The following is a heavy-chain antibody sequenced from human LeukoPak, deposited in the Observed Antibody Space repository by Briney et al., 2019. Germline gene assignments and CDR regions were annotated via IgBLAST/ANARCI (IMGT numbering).Heavy chain of an antibody. CDR1: GFTFSSYG. J-gene: IGHJ4*02. CDR2: ISSSGSTI. V-gene: IGHV3-48*04. D-gene: IGHD3-22*01. CDR3: ALLDFDSSGYSPFDY. Sequence: GGSLRLSCAASGFTFSSYGMNWVRQAPGKGLEWVSYISSSGSTIYYADSVKGRFTISRDNAKNSLYLQMNSLRAEDTAVYYCALLDFDSSGYSPFDYWGQGTLVTVSS.